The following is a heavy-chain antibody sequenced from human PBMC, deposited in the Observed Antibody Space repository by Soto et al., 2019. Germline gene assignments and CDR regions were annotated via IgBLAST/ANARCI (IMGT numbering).Heavy chain of an antibody. CDR3: ASDDEYSGNGMDV. Sequence: QVQLVESGGGVVQPGRSLRLSCAASGFTFSNYGMHWVRQAPGKGLEWMAVILNDGSNRYHADSVKDRFTISRDNSKNSLYLQINSLRAEDTAVYYCASDDEYSGNGMDVWGQGTTVTVS. CDR2: ILNDGSNR. J-gene: IGHJ6*02. V-gene: IGHV3-33*01. CDR1: GFTFSNYG. D-gene: IGHD3-10*01.